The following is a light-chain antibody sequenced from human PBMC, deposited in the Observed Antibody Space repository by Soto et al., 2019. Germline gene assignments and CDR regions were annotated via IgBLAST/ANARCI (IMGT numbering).Light chain of an antibody. Sequence: DIPMTQSPSTLSGSVGDRVTITCRASQTISSWLAWYQQKPGKAPKLLIYKASTLKSGVPSRFSGSGSGTEFTLTISSLQPDDFATYYCQHYNSYPEAFGQGTKVEL. CDR2: KAS. J-gene: IGKJ1*01. V-gene: IGKV1-5*03. CDR3: QHYNSYPEA. CDR1: QTISSW.